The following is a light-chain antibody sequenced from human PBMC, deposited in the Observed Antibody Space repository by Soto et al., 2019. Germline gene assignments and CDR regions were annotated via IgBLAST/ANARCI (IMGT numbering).Light chain of an antibody. Sequence: EIVMTQSPATLSASPGERATLSCRASQSVNSNLAWFQQKPGQAPRLLIYDASTRATGIPARFSGRGSGREFTLTISSLQSEDFAVYYCQQYNNWPHTFGGGTKVEIK. CDR1: QSVNSN. V-gene: IGKV3-15*01. J-gene: IGKJ4*01. CDR2: DAS. CDR3: QQYNNWPHT.